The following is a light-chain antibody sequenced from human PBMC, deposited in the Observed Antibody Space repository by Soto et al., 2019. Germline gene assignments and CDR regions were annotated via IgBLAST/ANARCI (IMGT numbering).Light chain of an antibody. CDR2: TNT. Sequence: QSVLTQPPSASGTPGQRVTISCSGSSSNIGSNTVNWYQQLPGTAPKLLIYTNTNRPSGVPDRFSGSKSGTSASLAITGLQPEDEADYYCQSYDNRLSAYVFGTGTKVTVL. V-gene: IGLV1-44*01. CDR3: QSYDNRLSAYV. J-gene: IGLJ1*01. CDR1: SSNIGSNT.